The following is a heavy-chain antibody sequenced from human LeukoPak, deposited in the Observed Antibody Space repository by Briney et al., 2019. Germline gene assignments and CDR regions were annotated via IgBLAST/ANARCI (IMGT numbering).Heavy chain of an antibody. CDR3: AREENKYSENDY. CDR1: GGSFSGYY. CDR2: INHSGST. V-gene: IGHV4-34*01. Sequence: SETLSLTCAVYGGSFSGYYWSWIRQPPGKGLEWIGEINHSGSTNYNPSLKSRVTISVDTSKNQFSLKLSSVTAEDTAVYYCAREENKYSENDYWGQGTLVTVSS. J-gene: IGHJ4*02. D-gene: IGHD2/OR15-2a*01.